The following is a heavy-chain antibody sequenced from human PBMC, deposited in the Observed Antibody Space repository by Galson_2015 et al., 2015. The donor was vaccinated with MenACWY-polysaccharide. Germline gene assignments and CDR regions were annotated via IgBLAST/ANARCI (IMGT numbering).Heavy chain of an antibody. CDR3: AKGREKALYDAFDI. Sequence: SLRLSCAASGFTFSNYAMSWVRQAPGEGLEWVSAIRGSDDSTYYADSVKGRFTISRDTSKTTLYLQLSSLRAEDTAVYYRAKGREKALYDAFDIWGKATLVTVSS. V-gene: IGHV3-23*01. J-gene: IGHJ3*02. D-gene: IGHD1-26*01. CDR2: IRGSDDST. CDR1: GFTFSNYA.